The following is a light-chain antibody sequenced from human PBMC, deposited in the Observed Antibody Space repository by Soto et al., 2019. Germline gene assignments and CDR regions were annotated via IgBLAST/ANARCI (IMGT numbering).Light chain of an antibody. V-gene: IGKV3-15*01. CDR3: QQYDSSPRT. CDR1: QSVSSR. Sequence: ITQSQSSLSASPGDRVTLSCRASQSVSSRLAWYQQKPGQAPRLLIHGASSRATGIPARFSGCGSGTEFTLTISRLEPEDFAAYYCQQYDSSPRTFGQGTKVDIK. CDR2: GAS. J-gene: IGKJ1*01.